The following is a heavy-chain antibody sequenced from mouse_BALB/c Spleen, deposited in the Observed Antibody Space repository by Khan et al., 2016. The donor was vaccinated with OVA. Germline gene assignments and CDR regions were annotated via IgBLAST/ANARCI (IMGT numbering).Heavy chain of an antibody. D-gene: IGHD2-4*01. CDR1: GYTFTSYD. CDR3: ARGGLRGVAMDY. CDR2: IYPGVDSN. Sequence: QVQLKQSGPELVKPGALVKISCKASGYTFTSYDINWVIQRPGQGLEWIGWIYPGVDSNKYNEKFKDKATLTADNSSSTAYMQTSSLTSDNSAVYFCARGGLRGVAMDYWGQGTSVTVSS. V-gene: IGHV1S56*01. J-gene: IGHJ4*01.